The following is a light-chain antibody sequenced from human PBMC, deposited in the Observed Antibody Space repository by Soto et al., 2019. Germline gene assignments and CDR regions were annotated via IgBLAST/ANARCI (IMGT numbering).Light chain of an antibody. Sequence: AIQMTQSPSSLAGSVGDRLTITCRASQDIGNGLGWYQQKPGKAPKLLIYAASSLQSGVSSRFSGSGSGTEFTLTISSLQPEEFATYYCLQVFNLPRAFGQGTKVDIK. CDR1: QDIGNG. CDR3: LQVFNLPRA. J-gene: IGKJ1*01. V-gene: IGKV1-6*02. CDR2: AAS.